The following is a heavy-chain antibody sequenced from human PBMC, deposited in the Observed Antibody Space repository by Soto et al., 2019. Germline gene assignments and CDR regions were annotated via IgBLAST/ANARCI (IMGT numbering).Heavy chain of an antibody. CDR2: IYHSGST. V-gene: IGHV4-4*02. J-gene: IGHJ4*02. CDR1: GGSISSSNW. CDR3: ATFPATSDFAS. D-gene: IGHD2-2*01. Sequence: QVQLQESGPGLVKPSGTLSLTCAVSGGSISSSNWWSWVRQPPGKGLEWIGEIYHSGSTNYNPSPKSRVPRSVDKSKTPSSLKLSSVTAADTAVYYCATFPATSDFASWGQGTLVTVSS.